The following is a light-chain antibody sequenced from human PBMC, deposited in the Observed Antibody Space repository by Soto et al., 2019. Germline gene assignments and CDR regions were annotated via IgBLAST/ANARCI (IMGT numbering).Light chain of an antibody. CDR1: QSVSNNY. J-gene: IGKJ1*01. CDR2: GAS. Sequence: EIVLTQSPGTLSLSPGERATLSCGASQSVSNNYLAWYQQKPGQAPRLLIYGASNRATGIPDRFIGSGSGTDFTLTISRLEPEDFAVYYCQHYVTSLTTFGQGTKVDIK. V-gene: IGKV3-20*01. CDR3: QHYVTSLTT.